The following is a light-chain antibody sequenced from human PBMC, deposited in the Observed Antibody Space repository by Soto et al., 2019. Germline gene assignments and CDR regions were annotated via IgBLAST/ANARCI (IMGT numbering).Light chain of an antibody. CDR1: QSFSSSY. CDR3: QLRSNCPPT. Sequence: EIVLTQSPGSLSLSPGERATLSCRASQSFSSSYLAWYQQKPGQAPRLLIYDASNRATGIPARFSGSGSGTDFTLTISSLEPEDFAVYYCQLRSNCPPTFGQGTKVDIK. V-gene: IGKV3D-20*02. CDR2: DAS. J-gene: IGKJ1*01.